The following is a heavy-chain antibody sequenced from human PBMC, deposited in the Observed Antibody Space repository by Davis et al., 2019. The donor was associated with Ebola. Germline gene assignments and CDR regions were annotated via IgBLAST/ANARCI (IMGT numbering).Heavy chain of an antibody. CDR2: LSYDGSNK. CDR3: AKDQPEYYDFWSGYLDY. J-gene: IGHJ4*02. V-gene: IGHV3-30*18. D-gene: IGHD3-3*01. Sequence: GESLKISCAASGFTFSSYAMHWVRQAPGKGLEWVAVLSYDGSNKYYADSVKGRFTISRDNSKNTLYLQMNSRRAEDTAVYYCAKDQPEYYDFWSGYLDYWGQGTLVTVSS. CDR1: GFTFSSYA.